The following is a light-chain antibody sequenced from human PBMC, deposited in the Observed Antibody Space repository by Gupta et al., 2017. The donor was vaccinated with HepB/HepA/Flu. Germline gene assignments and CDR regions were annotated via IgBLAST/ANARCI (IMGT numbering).Light chain of an antibody. CDR2: GKN. Sequence: SSELTQDPAVSVALGQTVRITCQGDSLRSSYASWYQQKPGQAPVLVIYGKNNRPSGIPDRFSGSSSRNRTSLAITGAQAEDEADYYCNSRDSSGIRVFGGGTKLTVL. V-gene: IGLV3-19*01. CDR1: SLRSSY. J-gene: IGLJ3*02. CDR3: NSRDSSGIRV.